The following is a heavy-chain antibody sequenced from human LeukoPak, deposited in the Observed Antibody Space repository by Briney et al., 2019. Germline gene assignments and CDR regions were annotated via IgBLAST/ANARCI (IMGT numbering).Heavy chain of an antibody. CDR1: GDTFTGYG. CDR2: INPNSGGT. D-gene: IGHD1-1*01. V-gene: IGHV1-2*02. Sequence: ASVKVSCRASGDTFTGYGMHWVRQAPGQGLEWMGWINPNSGGTNYAQTFQGRGTMTRDTSIRTAYLELSRLGSDDAAVYYCARRGGTTLYYYCMDLWPQGTT. J-gene: IGHJ6*02. CDR3: ARRGGTTLYYYCMDL.